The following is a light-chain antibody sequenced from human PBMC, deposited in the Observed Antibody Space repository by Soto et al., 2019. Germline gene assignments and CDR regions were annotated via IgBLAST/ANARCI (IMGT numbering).Light chain of an antibody. J-gene: IGLJ1*01. V-gene: IGLV2-8*01. CDR1: SSDVGGYNY. Sequence: SALTQRPSASGSPGQSVTISCTGTSSDVGGYNYVSWYQQHPGKAPKLMIYEVSKRPSGVPDRFSGSKSGNTASLTVSGLQAEDEADYYCSSYAGSNNVFGTGTKVTVL. CDR2: EVS. CDR3: SSYAGSNNV.